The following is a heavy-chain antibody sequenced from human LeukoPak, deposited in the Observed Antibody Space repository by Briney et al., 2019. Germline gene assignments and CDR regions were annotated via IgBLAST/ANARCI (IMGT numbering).Heavy chain of an antibody. V-gene: IGHV1-2*02. CDR1: GYSFTDCY. J-gene: IGHJ4*02. Sequence: ASVKVSCKASGYSFTDCYIHWVRQAPGQGLEWMGWINPYSGGTNYAEKFQGRVTMTRDTSITTAYMELSSLKSDDTAMYYCATLRRSGWYIGDWGQGTLVTVSS. CDR3: ATLRRSGWYIGD. CDR2: INPYSGGT. D-gene: IGHD6-19*01.